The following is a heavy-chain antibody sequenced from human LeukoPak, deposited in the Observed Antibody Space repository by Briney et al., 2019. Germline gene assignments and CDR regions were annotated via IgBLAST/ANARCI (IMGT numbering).Heavy chain of an antibody. D-gene: IGHD3-10*01. V-gene: IGHV1-69*13. Sequence: SVKVSCKASGGTFSSYAISWVRQAPGQGLEWMGGIIPIFGTANYAQKFQGRVTITADESTSTAYMELSSLRSEDTAVYYCARAPDPGAWFEPCGQPTLVTVSS. CDR2: IIPIFGTA. J-gene: IGHJ5*02. CDR3: ARAPDPGAWFEP. CDR1: GGTFSSYA.